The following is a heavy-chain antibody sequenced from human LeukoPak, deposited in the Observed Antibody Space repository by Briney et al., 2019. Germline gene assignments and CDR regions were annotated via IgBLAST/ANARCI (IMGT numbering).Heavy chain of an antibody. V-gene: IGHV1-8*01. D-gene: IGHD3-16*02. Sequence: GASVKVSCKASGYTLTSYDISWVRQASGQGLKWMGWMNPDSSNTGYARKFQGRVTMTRNTSISTAYMELSSLRSEDTAVYYCARGPQKAYDIVSGSYRYHFDYWGQGTLVTVSS. J-gene: IGHJ4*02. CDR3: ARGPQKAYDIVSGSYRYHFDY. CDR2: MNPDSSNT. CDR1: GYTLTSYD.